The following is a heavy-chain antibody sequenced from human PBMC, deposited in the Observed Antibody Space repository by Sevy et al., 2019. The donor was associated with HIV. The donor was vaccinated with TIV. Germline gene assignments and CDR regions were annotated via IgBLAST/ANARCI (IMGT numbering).Heavy chain of an antibody. CDR1: GGTFSSYA. CDR3: ARGYEGYYLDY. D-gene: IGHD3-22*01. J-gene: IGHJ4*02. V-gene: IGHV1-69*13. CDR2: IIPMFGTA. Sequence: ASVKVSCKASGGTFSSYAISWVRQAPGQGLEWMGGIIPMFGTANYAQKFQGRVTITADESTGTAYMELSSLRPEDTAVYYCARGYEGYYLDYWGQGTLVTVSS.